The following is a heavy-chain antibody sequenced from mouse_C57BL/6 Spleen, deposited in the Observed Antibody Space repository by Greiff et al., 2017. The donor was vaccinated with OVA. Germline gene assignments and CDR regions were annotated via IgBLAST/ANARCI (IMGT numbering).Heavy chain of an antibody. CDR3: ARGVAGYYPYYFDY. CDR1: GYTFTSYW. V-gene: IGHV1-61*01. CDR2: IYPSDSET. D-gene: IGHD2-3*01. Sequence: QVQLQQPGAELVRPGSSVKLSCKASGYTFTSYWMDWVKQRPGQGLEWIGNIYPSDSETHYNQKFKDKATLTVDKSSSTAYMQLSSLTSEDSAVYYCARGVAGYYPYYFDYWGQGTTLTVSS. J-gene: IGHJ2*01.